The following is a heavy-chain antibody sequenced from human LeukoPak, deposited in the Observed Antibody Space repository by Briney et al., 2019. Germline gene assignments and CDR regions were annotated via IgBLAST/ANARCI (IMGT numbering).Heavy chain of an antibody. Sequence: GGSLRLSCAVSGFNLNSYAMHWVRQAPGKGLEWVAVMRLDEANSFYADSVQGRFTISRDTSKKLLYLQMNSMRVEDTAVYYCAKEYTPSSPLGELDSWGQGTLVTVSS. D-gene: IGHD6-6*01. V-gene: IGHV3-30*02. CDR1: GFNLNSYA. J-gene: IGHJ4*02. CDR3: AKEYTPSSPLGELDS. CDR2: MRLDEANS.